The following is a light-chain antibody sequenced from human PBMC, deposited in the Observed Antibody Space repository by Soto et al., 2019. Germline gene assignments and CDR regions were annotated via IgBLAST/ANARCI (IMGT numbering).Light chain of an antibody. CDR3: QQYNNWPPYT. V-gene: IGKV3-15*01. CDR2: GAS. CDR1: QSVRSN. J-gene: IGKJ2*01. Sequence: EIVMTQSPPTLSVSPGERATLSCLASQSVRSNWDWYQQKPGQAPSLLIYGASTRATGIPARFSGSGSGTEFTLTISSLQAQDFAVYYCQQYNNWPPYTFGQGTKLEIK.